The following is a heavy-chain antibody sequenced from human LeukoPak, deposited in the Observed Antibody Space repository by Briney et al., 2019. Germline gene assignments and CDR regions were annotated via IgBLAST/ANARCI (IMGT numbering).Heavy chain of an antibody. V-gene: IGHV4-59*01. CDR3: ARGGAGGYYYYYMDV. D-gene: IGHD1-26*01. CDR1: GGSINGYY. J-gene: IGHJ6*03. CDR2: IYYTGST. Sequence: SETLSLTCTVSGGSINGYYWSWIRQSPGKGLESLGYIYYTGSTNYNPSLKSRVTMSVDTSRNQFFLRLSSVTAADTAVYYCARGGAGGYYYYYMDVWGKGTTVTISS.